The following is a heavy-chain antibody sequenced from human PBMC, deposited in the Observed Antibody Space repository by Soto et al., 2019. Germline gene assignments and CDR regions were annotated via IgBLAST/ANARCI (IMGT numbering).Heavy chain of an antibody. J-gene: IGHJ4*02. V-gene: IGHV3-21*01. Sequence: EVQLVESGGGLVKPGGSLRLSCAASGFTFSSYSMNWVRQAPGKGLEWVSSISSSSSYIYYADSVKGRFTISRDNAKNSLYLQMNSLRAEDTAVYYCARFGHYDSSGYPHPFDYWGQGTLVTVSS. CDR2: ISSSSSYI. CDR1: GFTFSSYS. D-gene: IGHD3-22*01. CDR3: ARFGHYDSSGYPHPFDY.